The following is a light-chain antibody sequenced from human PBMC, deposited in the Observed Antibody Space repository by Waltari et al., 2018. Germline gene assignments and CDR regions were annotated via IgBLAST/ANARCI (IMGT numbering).Light chain of an antibody. J-gene: IGLJ2*01. V-gene: IGLV3-21*04. CDR2: DDT. CDR3: QVWDSSSDHVV. Sequence: SFVLTQPPSVSVAPGKTARITCGGNNIGSKRVHWYQQKPGQAPVLVIYDDTDRPSGIPERLCGSNSGNAATLTISGVEAGDEADYYCQVWDSSSDHVVFGGGTKLTVL. CDR1: NIGSKR.